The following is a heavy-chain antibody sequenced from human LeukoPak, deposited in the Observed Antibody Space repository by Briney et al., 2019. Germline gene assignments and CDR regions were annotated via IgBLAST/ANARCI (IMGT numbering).Heavy chain of an antibody. J-gene: IGHJ4*02. CDR1: GYTFTGYY. Sequence: GASVKVSCKASGYTFTGYYMHWVRQAPGQGLEWMGWINPNSGGTNYAQKLQGRATMTTDTSTSTAYMELRSLRSDDTAVYYCARVHSSLHYDILTGYAYWGQGTLVTVSS. CDR2: INPNSGGT. CDR3: ARVHSSLHYDILTGYAY. D-gene: IGHD3-9*01. V-gene: IGHV1-2*02.